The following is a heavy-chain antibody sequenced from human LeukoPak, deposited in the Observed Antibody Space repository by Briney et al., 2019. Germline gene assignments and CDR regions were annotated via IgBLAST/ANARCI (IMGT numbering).Heavy chain of an antibody. V-gene: IGHV4-59*01. CDR2: IYYSGST. J-gene: IGHJ4*02. Sequence: SGTLSLTCTVSGGSISTYYWSWIRQPPGKGLEWIGYIYYSGSTNYNPSLESRVTISVDTSKNQFSLKLNSVTAADTAVYYCARGTTPLWFGTLWGQGTLVTVSS. CDR3: ARGTTPLWFGTL. CDR1: GGSISTYY. D-gene: IGHD3-10*01.